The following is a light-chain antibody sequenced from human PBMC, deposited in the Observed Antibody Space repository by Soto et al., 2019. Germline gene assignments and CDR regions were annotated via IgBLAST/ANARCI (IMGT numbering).Light chain of an antibody. CDR3: CSYAGTTHV. CDR1: SSDIGGYNY. V-gene: IGLV2-11*01. J-gene: IGLJ1*01. CDR2: DVS. Sequence: SVQTQPPSVSGSPGQSVTISCTGTSSDIGGYNYVSWYQQLPGKAPKLMIYDVSKRPSGVPDRFSGSNSGNTASLTISGLQAEDEADYYCCSYAGTTHVFGTGTKLTVL.